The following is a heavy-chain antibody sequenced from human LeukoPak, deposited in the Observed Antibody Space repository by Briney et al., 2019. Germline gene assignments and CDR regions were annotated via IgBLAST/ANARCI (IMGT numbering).Heavy chain of an antibody. Sequence: GGSLRLSCAASGFTVSSNYMSWVRQAPGKELEWVSVIYSGGSTYYADSVKGRFTISRDNSKNTLYLQMNSLRAEDTAVYYCASRSGYYYYYMDVWGKGTTVTISS. V-gene: IGHV3-53*01. CDR1: GFTVSSNY. CDR2: IYSGGST. J-gene: IGHJ6*03. CDR3: ASRSGYYYYYMDV.